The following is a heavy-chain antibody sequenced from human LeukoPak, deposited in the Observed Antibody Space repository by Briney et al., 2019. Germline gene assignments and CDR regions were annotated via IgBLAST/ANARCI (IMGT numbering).Heavy chain of an antibody. CDR3: ARGPHGSGSYSDY. V-gene: IGHV3-21*01. Sequence: PGGSLRLSCAASGFTFSSYSMNWVRQAPGKGLEWVSSVSSSSSYIYYADSVKGRFTISRDNAKNSLYLQMNSLRAEDTAVYYCARGPHGSGSYSDYWGQGTLVAVSS. J-gene: IGHJ4*02. CDR2: VSSSSSYI. D-gene: IGHD3-10*01. CDR1: GFTFSSYS.